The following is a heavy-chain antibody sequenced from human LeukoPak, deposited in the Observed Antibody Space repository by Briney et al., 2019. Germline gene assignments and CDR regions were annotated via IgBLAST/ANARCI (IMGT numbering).Heavy chain of an antibody. CDR2: IIPIFGTA. CDR1: GGTFSSYA. Sequence: GASVTVSCTASGGTFSSYAISWVRQAPGQGLEWMGGIIPIFGTANYAQKLQGRVIMTTDTSTSTAYMELRSLRSDDTAVYYCARAASSGAFDIWGQGTMVTVSS. CDR3: ARAASSGAFDI. J-gene: IGHJ3*02. V-gene: IGHV1-69*05.